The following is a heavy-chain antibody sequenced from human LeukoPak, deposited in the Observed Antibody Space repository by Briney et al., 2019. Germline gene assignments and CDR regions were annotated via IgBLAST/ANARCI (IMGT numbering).Heavy chain of an antibody. CDR1: GFTFSTNS. V-gene: IGHV3-21*01. D-gene: IGHD6-13*01. J-gene: IGHJ6*04. Sequence: GGSLRLSCAASGFTFSTNSTNWVRQAPGKGLGWVSSIISSSSYIYYADSVKGRFTISRDNAKNSLYLKMNSLRGEETAVYYCARGGGVDSNSWYRFYYYGMDVWGKGTTVTVSS. CDR3: ARGGGVDSNSWYRFYYYGMDV. CDR2: IISSSSYI.